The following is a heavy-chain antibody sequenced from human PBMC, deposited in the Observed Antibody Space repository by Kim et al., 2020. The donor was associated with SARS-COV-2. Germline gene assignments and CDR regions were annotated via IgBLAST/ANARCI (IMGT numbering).Heavy chain of an antibody. Sequence: AQKSQGRVTMTRDTSPSTVYMELSSLRSEDTAVYYCATSRFSSTWYYFDYWGQGTLVTVSS. D-gene: IGHD6-13*01. CDR3: ATSRFSSTWYYFDY. V-gene: IGHV1-46*01. J-gene: IGHJ4*02.